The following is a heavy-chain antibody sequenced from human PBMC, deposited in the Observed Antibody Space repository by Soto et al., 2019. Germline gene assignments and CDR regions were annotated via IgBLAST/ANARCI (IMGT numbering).Heavy chain of an antibody. V-gene: IGHV4-59*01. CDR1: GGSINGYY. J-gene: IGHJ4*02. D-gene: IGHD6-19*01. CDR3: ARQEAVSGTPFDS. Sequence: SETLSLTCTVSGGSINGYYWNWIRQTPGKGLEWLGYIYFSGSTQYNPSLKTRLTISLDTSKKQFSLKLSSVTAADTAVYYCARQEAVSGTPFDSWGQGTLVTVSS. CDR2: IYFSGST.